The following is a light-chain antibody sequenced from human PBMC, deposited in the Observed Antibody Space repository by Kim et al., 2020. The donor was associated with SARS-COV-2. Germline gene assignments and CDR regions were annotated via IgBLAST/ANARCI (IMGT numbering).Light chain of an antibody. CDR2: GNS. V-gene: IGLV1-40*01. Sequence: VTISCTGSSYNIGAGYDVHWYQQLPGTAPKLLIYGNSNRPSGVPDRFSGSKSGTSASLAITGLQAEDEADYYCQSYDSSLSGSDVVFGGGTQLTVL. CDR1: SYNIGAGYD. J-gene: IGLJ2*01. CDR3: QSYDSSLSGSDVV.